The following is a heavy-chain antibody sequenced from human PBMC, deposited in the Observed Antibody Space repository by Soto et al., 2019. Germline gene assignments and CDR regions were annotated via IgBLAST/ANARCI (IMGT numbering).Heavy chain of an antibody. D-gene: IGHD2-2*01. J-gene: IGHJ3*02. CDR3: ARDLGGYCSSTSCLDAFDI. CDR1: GFTFSDYY. V-gene: IGHV3-11*01. CDR2: ISSGGSDK. Sequence: PGGSLRLSCAASGFTFSDYYMSWIRQAPGKGLEWVSHISSGGSDKYHADSVKGRFTISRDNAKKSLYLQMNSLRAEDTAVYYCARDLGGYCSSTSCLDAFDIWGQGTMVTVSS.